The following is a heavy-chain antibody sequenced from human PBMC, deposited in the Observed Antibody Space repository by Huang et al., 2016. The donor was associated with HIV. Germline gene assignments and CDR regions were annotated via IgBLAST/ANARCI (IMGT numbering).Heavy chain of an antibody. Sequence: QVQLVQSGAEVKKPGSSVKVSCKASGGTFSSYAISWVRQAPGQGLEGMGGIIPIFGTANNEQKFQGRVTITADESTSTAYMELSSLRSEDTAVYYCARARGYYDSSVSYYFDYWGQGTLVTVSS. J-gene: IGHJ4*02. CDR1: GGTFSSYA. V-gene: IGHV1-69*13. CDR3: ARARGYYDSSVSYYFDY. CDR2: IIPIFGTA. D-gene: IGHD3-22*01.